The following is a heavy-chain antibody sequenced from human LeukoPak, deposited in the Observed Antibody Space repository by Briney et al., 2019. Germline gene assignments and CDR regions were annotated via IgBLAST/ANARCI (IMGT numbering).Heavy chain of an antibody. D-gene: IGHD3-22*01. CDR1: GYTFTGYY. CDR3: ARGLYDSSGYWD. J-gene: IGHJ4*02. CDR2: INPNSGGT. V-gene: IGHV1-2*02. Sequence: ASVKVSCKASGYTFTGYYMHWVRQAPGQGLEWMRWINPNSGGTNYAQKFQGRVTVTRDTSISTAYMELSRLRSDDTAVYYCARGLYDSSGYWDWGQGTLVTVSS.